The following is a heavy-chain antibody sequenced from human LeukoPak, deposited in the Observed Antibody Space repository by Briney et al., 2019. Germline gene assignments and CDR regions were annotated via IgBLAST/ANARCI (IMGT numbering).Heavy chain of an antibody. J-gene: IGHJ4*02. V-gene: IGHV4-4*09. CDR2: THSDGTT. D-gene: IGHD3-16*01. CDR3: ARLNYRGGEALHFDY. Sequence: KPSQTLSLTCSVSGGSLTNYYWGWVRQPPGKGLEYIGYTHSDGTTNYNPSLKSRVTVSLDTSRTHFSLRLSFVTAADTAVYFCARLNYRGGEALHFDYWGQGTLVAVSS. CDR1: GGSLTNYY.